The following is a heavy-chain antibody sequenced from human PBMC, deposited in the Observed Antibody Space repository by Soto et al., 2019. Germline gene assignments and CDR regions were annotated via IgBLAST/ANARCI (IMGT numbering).Heavy chain of an antibody. D-gene: IGHD4-17*01. CDR1: GGSISSYY. CDR3: ARDLLMTTVTSYYYYGMDV. J-gene: IGHJ6*02. V-gene: IGHV4-59*12. Sequence: SETLSLTCTVSGGSISSYYWSWIRQPPGKGLEWIGYIYYSGSTNYNPSLKSRVTISVDTSKNQFSLKLSSVTAADTAVYYCARDLLMTTVTSYYYYGMDVWGQGTTVTVSS. CDR2: IYYSGST.